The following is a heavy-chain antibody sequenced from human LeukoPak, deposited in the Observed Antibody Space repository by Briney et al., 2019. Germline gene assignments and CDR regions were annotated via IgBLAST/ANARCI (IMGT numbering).Heavy chain of an antibody. CDR3: AKDSLSIAVAGTIDY. V-gene: IGHV3-23*01. J-gene: IGHJ4*02. CDR1: GFTFDDYT. CDR2: ITSSGIT. Sequence: PGGSLRLSCAASGFTFDDYTMHWVRQAPGKGLEWVSGITSSGITYYADSVKGRFTVSRDNSKNTLYLQMNSLRAEDTAVYYCAKDSLSIAVAGTIDYWGQGTLVTVSS. D-gene: IGHD6-19*01.